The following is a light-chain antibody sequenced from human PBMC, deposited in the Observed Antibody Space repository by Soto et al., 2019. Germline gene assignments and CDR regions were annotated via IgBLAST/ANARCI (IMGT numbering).Light chain of an antibody. CDR2: EDT. CDR3: SSYASVNTIL. CDR1: SSDVGGYNR. J-gene: IGLJ2*01. Sequence: QSALTQPASVSGSPGQSITFSCTGTSSDVGGYNRVSWYQQVPGRAPKLMIYEDTKRPSGISNRFSGSKSGNTASLTISGVQTGDEAVYYCSSYASVNTILFDGGTKVTVL. V-gene: IGLV2-23*01.